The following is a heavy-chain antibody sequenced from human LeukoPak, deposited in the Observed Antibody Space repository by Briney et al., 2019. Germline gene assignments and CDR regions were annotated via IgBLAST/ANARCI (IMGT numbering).Heavy chain of an antibody. D-gene: IGHD3-10*01. J-gene: IGHJ4*02. CDR1: GSTFSSYS. CDR3: ARGSEVPFEY. Sequence: GGSLRLSCAASGSTFSSYSMNWVRQAPGKGLEWVSYISSSSSTIYYADSVKGRFTISRDNAKNSLYLQMNSLRAEDTAVYYCARGSEVPFEYWGQGTLVTVSS. CDR2: ISSSSSTI. V-gene: IGHV3-48*04.